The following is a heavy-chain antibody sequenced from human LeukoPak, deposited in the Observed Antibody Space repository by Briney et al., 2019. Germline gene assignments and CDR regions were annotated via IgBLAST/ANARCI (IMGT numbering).Heavy chain of an antibody. CDR3: ARVHYNTAMVDIDY. J-gene: IGHJ4*02. V-gene: IGHV3-48*03. CDR2: ISSSASTI. CDR1: GFTFSSYE. D-gene: IGHD5-18*01. Sequence: GGSLRLSCAASGFTFSSYEMHWVRQAPGKGLEWILYISSSASTIYYADSVKGRFTISRDNGKNSLYLQMNSLRAEDTAVYYCARVHYNTAMVDIDYWGQGTLVTVSS.